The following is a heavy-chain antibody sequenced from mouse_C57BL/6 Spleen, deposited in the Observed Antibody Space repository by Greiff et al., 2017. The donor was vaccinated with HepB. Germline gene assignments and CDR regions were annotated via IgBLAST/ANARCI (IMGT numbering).Heavy chain of an antibody. V-gene: IGHV14-3*01. J-gene: IGHJ1*03. CDR3: AIGAYYYGSTLWYFDV. CDR1: GFNIKNTY. D-gene: IGHD1-1*01. Sequence: EVQLQQSVAELVRPGASVKLSCTASGFNIKNTYMHWVKQRPEQGLEWIGRIDPANGNTKYAPKFQGKATITADTSSNTSYLQLSSLTSEDTAIFYCAIGAYYYGSTLWYFDVWGTGTTVTVSS. CDR2: IDPANGNT.